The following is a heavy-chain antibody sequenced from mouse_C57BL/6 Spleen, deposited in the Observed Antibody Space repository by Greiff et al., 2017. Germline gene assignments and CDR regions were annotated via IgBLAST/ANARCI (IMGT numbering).Heavy chain of an antibody. Sequence: QVQLQQPGAELVRPGSSVKLSCKASGYTFTSYWMDWVKQRPGQGLEWIGNIYPSDSETHYNQKFKDKATLAVDKSSSTAYMQLSSLTSEDSAVYYCARVYYYGSSYDYWGQGTTLTVSS. CDR1: GYTFTSYW. D-gene: IGHD1-1*01. V-gene: IGHV1-61*01. J-gene: IGHJ2*01. CDR3: ARVYYYGSSYDY. CDR2: IYPSDSET.